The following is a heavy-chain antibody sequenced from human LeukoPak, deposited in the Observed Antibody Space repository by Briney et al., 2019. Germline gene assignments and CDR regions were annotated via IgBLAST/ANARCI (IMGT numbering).Heavy chain of an antibody. D-gene: IGHD2/OR15-2a*01. Sequence: GASVKISCKASGYAFTTDAVNWVRQAPGQGLEWMGWINTNTGIPTYAQGFTGRFVFSLDTSVTTAYLQISSLKAEDTAVYYCARGEYFDPWGQGTLVTVSS. CDR1: GYAFTTDA. CDR2: INTNTGIP. J-gene: IGHJ5*02. V-gene: IGHV7-4-1*02. CDR3: ARGEYFDP.